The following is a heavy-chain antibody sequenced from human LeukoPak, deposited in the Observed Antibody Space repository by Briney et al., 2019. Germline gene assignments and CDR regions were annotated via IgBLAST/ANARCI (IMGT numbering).Heavy chain of an antibody. V-gene: IGHV1-46*02. J-gene: IGHJ4*02. Sequence: ASVKVSCKASGYTFNNHYMYWVRQVPGQGLEWMGVINPSGGSTSYAQKFQGRVTMTRDTSTRTVYMEVNSLRSEDTAVYYCARQGTYSRAIGMGYWGQGPLVTVFS. CDR1: GYTFNNHY. D-gene: IGHD6-13*01. CDR2: INPSGGST. CDR3: ARQGTYSRAIGMGY.